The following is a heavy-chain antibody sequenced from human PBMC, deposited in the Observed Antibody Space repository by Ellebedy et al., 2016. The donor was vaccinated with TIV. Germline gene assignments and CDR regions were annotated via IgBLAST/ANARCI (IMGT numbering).Heavy chain of an antibody. D-gene: IGHD4-17*01. CDR1: GFTFSSYW. J-gene: IGHJ4*02. CDR3: AREEAFSTGFDYFDY. CDR2: IKQDGSEE. V-gene: IGHV3-7*01. Sequence: GGSLRLXXAASGFTFSSYWMSWVRLAPGKGLEWVANIKQDGSEEYYVDSLKGRFTISRDNAKDSLYLQMSSLRAEDTAVYYCAREEAFSTGFDYFDYWGQGTLVTVSS.